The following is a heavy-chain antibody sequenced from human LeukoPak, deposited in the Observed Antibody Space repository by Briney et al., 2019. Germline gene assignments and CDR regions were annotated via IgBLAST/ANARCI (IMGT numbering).Heavy chain of an antibody. Sequence: GSSVQVSCKASGGTFSSYAISWVRQAPGQGLEWMGRIIPIFGTANYAQKFQGRVTITTDESTSTAYMELSSLRSEDTAVYYCARLMNYGDYVDYWGQGTLVTVSS. CDR1: GGTFSSYA. CDR3: ARLMNYGDYVDY. V-gene: IGHV1-69*05. J-gene: IGHJ4*02. D-gene: IGHD4-17*01. CDR2: IIPIFGTA.